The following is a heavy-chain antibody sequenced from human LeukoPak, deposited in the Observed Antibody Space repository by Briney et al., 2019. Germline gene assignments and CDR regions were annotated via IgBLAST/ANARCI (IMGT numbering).Heavy chain of an antibody. Sequence: SETLSLTCTVSGGSISSYYWSWIRQPPGKGLEWIGYIYYNGSTNYNPSLKSRVTISVDTSKNQFSLKLSSVTAADTAVYYCARDYGDYGGFDYWGQGTLVTVSS. V-gene: IGHV4-59*01. J-gene: IGHJ4*02. CDR3: ARDYGDYGGFDY. CDR2: IYYNGST. CDR1: GGSISSYY. D-gene: IGHD4-17*01.